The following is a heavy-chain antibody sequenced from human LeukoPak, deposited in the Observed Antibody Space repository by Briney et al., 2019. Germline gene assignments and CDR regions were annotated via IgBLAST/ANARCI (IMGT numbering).Heavy chain of an antibody. CDR1: GFTFCSYA. CDR2: ISGSGGST. J-gene: IGHJ4*02. D-gene: IGHD3-22*01. V-gene: IGHV3-23*01. CDR3: AKEDYYYGPFDY. Sequence: GGSLSLSCAATGFTFCSYAMSWVRQAQGKGVEWVSAISGSGGSTYYADSVKGRFTISRDNSKNTLYLQMNSLRAEDTAVYYCAKEDYYYGPFDYWGQGTLVTVSS.